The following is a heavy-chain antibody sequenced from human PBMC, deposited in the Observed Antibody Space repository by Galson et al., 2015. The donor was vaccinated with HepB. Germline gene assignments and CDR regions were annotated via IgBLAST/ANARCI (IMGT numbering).Heavy chain of an antibody. V-gene: IGHV1-2*02. CDR1: GYTFTGYY. CDR2: INPNSGGT. Sequence: SVKVSCKASGYTFTGYYMHWVRQAPGQGLEWMGWINPNSGGTNYAQKFQGRVTMTRDTSISTAYMELSRLRSDDTAVYYCARVPPLGPLGYCSSTSCSKGMDVWGQGTTVTVSS. J-gene: IGHJ6*02. CDR3: ARVPPLGPLGYCSSTSCSKGMDV. D-gene: IGHD2-2*01.